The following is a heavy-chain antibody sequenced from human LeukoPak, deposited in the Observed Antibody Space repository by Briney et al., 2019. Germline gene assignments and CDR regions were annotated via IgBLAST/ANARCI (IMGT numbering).Heavy chain of an antibody. J-gene: IGHJ4*02. Sequence: SETLSLTCTVSGGSMTAGDYYWGWVRQPPGTGLQWIATSYQGASLKSRVTISLDTSKNQFSLRLTSVTAADTAVYYCARSLRSFSYFDYWGQGTLVTVSS. CDR1: GGSMTAGDYY. D-gene: IGHD2-8*01. CDR3: ARSLRSFSYFDY. CDR2: S. V-gene: IGHV4-39*07.